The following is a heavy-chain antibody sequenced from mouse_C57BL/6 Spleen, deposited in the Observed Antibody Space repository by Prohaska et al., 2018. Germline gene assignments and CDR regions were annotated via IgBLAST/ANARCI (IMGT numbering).Heavy chain of an antibody. Sequence: SVKMSCKASGYTFTSYWLTWVQQRPGQGLEWLGDIYPGSGSTNYNEKFKSKATLTVDTSSSTVYMQISSLTSEDSAVYYCATVLFWGTGTTVTVSS. CDR2: IYPGSGST. CDR1: GYTFTSYW. J-gene: IGHJ1*03. CDR3: ATVLF. V-gene: IGHV1-55*01. D-gene: IGHD1-1*02.